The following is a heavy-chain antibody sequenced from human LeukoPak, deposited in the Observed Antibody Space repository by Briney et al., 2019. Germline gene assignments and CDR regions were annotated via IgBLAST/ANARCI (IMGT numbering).Heavy chain of an antibody. V-gene: IGHV3-48*01. CDR1: GFTFSTNS. CDR3: AKVDTTVTRFDY. D-gene: IGHD4-17*01. J-gene: IGHJ4*02. CDR2: ISSTGGTI. Sequence: GGSLRLSCAASGFTFSTNSMNWVRQAPGKGLEWVSYISSTGGTIYYADSMKGRFTISRDNSKNTLYLQMNSLKAEDTAVYYCAKVDTTVTRFDYWGQGTLVTVPS.